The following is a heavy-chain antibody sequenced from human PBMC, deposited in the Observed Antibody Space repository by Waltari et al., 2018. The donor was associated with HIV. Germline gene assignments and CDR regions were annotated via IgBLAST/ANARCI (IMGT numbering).Heavy chain of an antibody. J-gene: IGHJ4*02. V-gene: IGHV3-43D*03. D-gene: IGHD4-17*01. Sequence: DVQLAESGGVVVQPGGSLRLSCTASGFNFGDYAMHWVRQAPGKGLEWVSLISWNGVSSDYAGSVKGRFTIARDNSKKSRYLEMTSLRLEDTALYYCAKDLNRLTVAGAAVDYWGQGTLVNVSS. CDR3: AKDLNRLTVAGAAVDY. CDR2: ISWNGVSS. CDR1: GFNFGDYA.